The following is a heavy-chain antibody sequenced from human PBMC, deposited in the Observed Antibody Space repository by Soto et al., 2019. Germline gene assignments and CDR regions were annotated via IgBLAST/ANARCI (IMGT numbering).Heavy chain of an antibody. CDR2: INHSGST. CDR3: ARGPRYDYIWGSYPRRDAFDI. Sequence: SETLSLTCAVYGGSFSGYYWSWIRQPPGKGLEWIGEINHSGSTNYNPSLKSRVTISVDTSKNQFSLKLSSVTAADTAVYYCARGPRYDYIWGSYPRRDAFDIWGQGTMVTVSS. CDR1: GGSFSGYY. D-gene: IGHD3-16*01. J-gene: IGHJ3*02. V-gene: IGHV4-34*01.